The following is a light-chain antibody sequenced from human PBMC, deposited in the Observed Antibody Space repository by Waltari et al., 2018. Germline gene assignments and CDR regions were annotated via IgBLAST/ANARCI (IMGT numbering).Light chain of an antibody. Sequence: DIQMTQSPSTVSASVGDRVTIPCRASQSVSTWLAWYQQKPGKAPKLLIYKASDLESGVPSRFSGSGSGTEFTLTISSLQPDDFATYYCQHYNTYPVTFGQGTKLDI. V-gene: IGKV1-5*03. CDR3: QHYNTYPVT. J-gene: IGKJ2*01. CDR2: KAS. CDR1: QSVSTW.